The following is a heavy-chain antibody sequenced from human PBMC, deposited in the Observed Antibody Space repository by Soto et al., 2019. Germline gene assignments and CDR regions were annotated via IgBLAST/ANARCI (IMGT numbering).Heavy chain of an antibody. D-gene: IGHD6-19*01. V-gene: IGHV3-20*04. CDR3: ARLYSSGWYGPGRY. CDR2: INWNGGST. Sequence: GGSLRLSCAASGFTFDDYGMSWVRQAPGKGLEWVSGINWNGGSTGYADSVKGRFTISRDNAKNSLYLQMNSLRAEDTALYYCARLYSSGWYGPGRYWGQGTLGTVSS. CDR1: GFTFDDYG. J-gene: IGHJ4*02.